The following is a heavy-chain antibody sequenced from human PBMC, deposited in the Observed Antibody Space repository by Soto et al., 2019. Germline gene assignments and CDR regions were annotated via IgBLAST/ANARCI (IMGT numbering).Heavy chain of an antibody. CDR1: GYTFTSYA. CDR3: AGSGATVTNPYYYYYYGMDV. CDR2: INAGNGNT. Sequence: ASVKVSCKASGYTFTSYAMHWVRQAPGQRLEWMGWINAGNGNTKYSQKFQGRVTITRDTSASTAYMGLSSLRSEDTAVYYCAGSGATVTNPYYYYYYGMDVWGQGTTVTVSS. D-gene: IGHD4-17*01. V-gene: IGHV1-3*01. J-gene: IGHJ6*02.